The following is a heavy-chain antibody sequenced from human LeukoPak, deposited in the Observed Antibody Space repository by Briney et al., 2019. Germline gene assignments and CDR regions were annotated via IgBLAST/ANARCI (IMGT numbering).Heavy chain of an antibody. V-gene: IGHV1-8*01. Sequence: ASVKLSCSASGSTFTTYDINRVRQATGQGLEWMGWMNPNSGNTGYAQKFQGRVTITRNTSISTANMELSSLRSEDTAVYYCARVDITVASDYWGRGPVVMVS. D-gene: IGHD4-23*01. J-gene: IGHJ4*02. CDR1: GSTFTTYD. CDR2: MNPNSGNT. CDR3: ARVDITVASDY.